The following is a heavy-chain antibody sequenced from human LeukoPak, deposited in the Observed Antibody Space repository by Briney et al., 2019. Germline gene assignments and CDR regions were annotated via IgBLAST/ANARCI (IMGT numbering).Heavy chain of an antibody. CDR3: ATAEKQWVDYYDTGGIDY. D-gene: IGHD3-22*01. CDR2: INPNSGGT. J-gene: IGHJ4*02. V-gene: IGHV1-2*06. CDR1: GYTFSGYY. Sequence: ASVKVSCKASGYTFSGYYMHWVRQAPGQGREWMGRINPNSGGTNYAQKVQGRVTMTRDTAISTASMELSRLRSDDTAVYYCATAEKQWVDYYDTGGIDYWGQGTLVTVSS.